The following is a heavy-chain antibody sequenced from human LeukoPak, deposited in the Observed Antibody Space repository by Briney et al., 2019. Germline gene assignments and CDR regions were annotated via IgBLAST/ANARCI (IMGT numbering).Heavy chain of an antibody. CDR2: INHSGST. CDR1: GGSFSGYY. V-gene: IGHV4-34*01. J-gene: IGHJ4*02. D-gene: IGHD3-10*01. Sequence: SETLSLTCAVYGGSFSGYYWSWIRQPPGKGLEWIGEINHSGSTNYNPSLKSRVTISVDTSKNQFSLKLSSVTAADTAVYYCARETSGLWGRGTLVTVSS. CDR3: ARETSGL.